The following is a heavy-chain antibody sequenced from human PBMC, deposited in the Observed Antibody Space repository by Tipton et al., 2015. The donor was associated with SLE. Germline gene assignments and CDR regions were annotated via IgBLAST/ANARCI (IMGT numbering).Heavy chain of an antibody. CDR1: GGSISSSSYY. CDR2: VYRDGRT. V-gene: IGHV4-39*01. CDR3: ARQSFGGSWEFDY. J-gene: IGHJ4*02. D-gene: IGHD2-15*01. Sequence: TLSLTCTVSGGSISSSSYYWGWIRQPPGKGLEWIGSVYRDGRTFYNPSLNSRLTISIDTSKNQFSLRLESSTAADTAVYFCARQSFGGSWEFDYWGQGTLVTVSS.